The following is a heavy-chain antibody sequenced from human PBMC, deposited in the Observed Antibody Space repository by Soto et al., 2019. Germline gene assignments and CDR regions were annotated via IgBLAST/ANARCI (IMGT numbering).Heavy chain of an antibody. V-gene: IGHV4-34*08. CDR3: ATHLKTTVTVYWYFDL. CDR2: INHSGST. CDR1: GRILCGDH. Sequence: TLSLQCDGCGRILCGDHWRLVGGAHNKGLEWIGEINHSGSTNFNPSLKSRVTISVDTSKNQFSLKLSSVTAADTAVYYCATHLKTTVTVYWYFDLWGRGTLVTVSS. D-gene: IGHD4-17*01. J-gene: IGHJ2*01.